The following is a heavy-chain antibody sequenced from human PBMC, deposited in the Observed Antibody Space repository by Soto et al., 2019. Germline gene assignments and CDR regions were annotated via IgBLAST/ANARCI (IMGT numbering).Heavy chain of an antibody. J-gene: IGHJ4*02. CDR3: GKERRGSGWSVCNF. Sequence: VQLLESGGGLVQPGGSLRLSCAASGFTFRDYAMNWVRLSPGKGLEWVSDISGNGDSARHADSVKGRITISRDNSRNTLYLQMNSLRVDDTAVYYCGKERRGSGWSVCNFWGQGTLVTVSS. CDR2: ISGNGDSA. CDR1: GFTFRDYA. D-gene: IGHD6-19*01. V-gene: IGHV3-23*01.